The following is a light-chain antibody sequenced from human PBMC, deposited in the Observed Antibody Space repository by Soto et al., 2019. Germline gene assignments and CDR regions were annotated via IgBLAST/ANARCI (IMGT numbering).Light chain of an antibody. CDR1: QSVSSN. Sequence: IVMRQSPATLSVSPGERATLSCRASQSVSSNLAWYQQKPGQAPRLLIYGASTRATRVPARFSASGSGTEFTHTISSLQSEDVALYYCQQYNNRPPWTFGQGTRVEVK. J-gene: IGKJ1*01. V-gene: IGKV3-15*01. CDR2: GAS. CDR3: QQYNNRPPWT.